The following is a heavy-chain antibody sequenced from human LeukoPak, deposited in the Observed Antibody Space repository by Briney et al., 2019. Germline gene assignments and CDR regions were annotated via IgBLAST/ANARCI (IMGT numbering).Heavy chain of an antibody. J-gene: IGHJ4*02. Sequence: SETLSLTCTVSGGSISSSSYYWGWIRQPPGKGLEWIGSIYYSGSTCYNPSLKSRVTISVDTSKNQFSLKLSSVTAADTAVYYCASGEYDFWSGRNKGLLYWGQGTLVTVSS. CDR2: IYYSGST. CDR3: ASGEYDFWSGRNKGLLY. V-gene: IGHV4-39*01. CDR1: GGSISSSSYY. D-gene: IGHD3-3*01.